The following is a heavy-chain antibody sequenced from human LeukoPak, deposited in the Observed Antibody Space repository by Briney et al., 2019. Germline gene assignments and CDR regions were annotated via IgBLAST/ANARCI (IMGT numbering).Heavy chain of an antibody. CDR3: ARDPEGGSYYPDY. V-gene: IGHV3-21*01. J-gene: IGHJ4*02. Sequence: GGSLRLSCAASGFTFSSYSMNWVRQAPGKGLEWVSSISSSSSYIYYADSVKGRFTISRDNAKNSLYLQMNSRRAEDTAVYYCARDPEGGSYYPDYWGQGTLVTVSS. CDR2: ISSSSSYI. D-gene: IGHD1-26*01. CDR1: GFTFSSYS.